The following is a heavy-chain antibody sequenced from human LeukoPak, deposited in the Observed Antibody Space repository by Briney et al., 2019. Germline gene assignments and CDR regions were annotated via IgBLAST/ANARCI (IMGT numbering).Heavy chain of an antibody. CDR1: GYSFPSYW. D-gene: IGHD3-16*02. CDR3: ARQGGDREYYDYVWGSYRPPSPPDY. Sequence: GESLKISCQASGYSFPSYWIGWVRQMPGKGLEWMGIIYPGDSDTRYSPSFQGQVTISADKSISTAYLQWSSLKASDTAMYYCARQGGDREYYDYVWGSYRPPSPPDYWGQGTLVTVSS. CDR2: IYPGDSDT. V-gene: IGHV5-51*01. J-gene: IGHJ4*02.